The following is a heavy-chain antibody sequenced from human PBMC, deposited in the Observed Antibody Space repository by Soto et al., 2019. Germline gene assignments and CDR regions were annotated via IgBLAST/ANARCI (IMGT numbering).Heavy chain of an antibody. D-gene: IGHD1-26*01. CDR3: ARGGSGSYHNYYYGMDV. Sequence: ASVKVSCKASGYTFTAYYIHWVRQAPGQGLEWMGWVNPNTGDTKYAPKFQGTVTMTRDTSISTAYMELKRLRSDDTAVYYCARGGSGSYHNYYYGMDVWGQGTTVTVSS. CDR1: GYTFTAYY. J-gene: IGHJ6*02. CDR2: VNPNTGDT. V-gene: IGHV1-2*02.